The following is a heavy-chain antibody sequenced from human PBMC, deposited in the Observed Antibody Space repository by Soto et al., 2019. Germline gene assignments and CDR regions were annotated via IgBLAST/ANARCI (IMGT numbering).Heavy chain of an antibody. CDR1: GGSFTDYY. CDR2: TDHSGST. D-gene: IGHD4-17*01. V-gene: IGHV4-34*01. Sequence: QVQLQQWGAGLLKPSETLSLTCAVQGGSFTDYYWSWVRQPPGKGLEWIGETDHSGSTIYNPSLKSRVTISVDMSNRQFSLELTSVTAADTAVYYCARGLQRRFGVYKGHGYHGMDVWGQGTTVTVSS. CDR3: ARGLQRRFGVYKGHGYHGMDV. J-gene: IGHJ6*02.